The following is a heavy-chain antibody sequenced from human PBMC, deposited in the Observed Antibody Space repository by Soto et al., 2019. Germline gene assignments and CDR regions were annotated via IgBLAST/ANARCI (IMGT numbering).Heavy chain of an antibody. Sequence: QVQLVQSGAEVKKPGSSGKVSCKASGGTFSNYAINWVRQAPGQGLEWMGGSIPMFGTANYAQKFQGRVTITADESTSTAYMELSSLRSEDTAVYYCARGRGLGAAYRGFDPWGQGTLVTVSS. CDR2: SIPMFGTA. D-gene: IGHD4-4*01. CDR3: ARGRGLGAAYRGFDP. CDR1: GGTFSNYA. V-gene: IGHV1-69*01. J-gene: IGHJ5*02.